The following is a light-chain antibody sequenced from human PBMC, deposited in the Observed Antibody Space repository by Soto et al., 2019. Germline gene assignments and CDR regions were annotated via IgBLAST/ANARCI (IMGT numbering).Light chain of an antibody. Sequence: SYELTQPPSVSVAPGQTARITCGGNDIARKTVHWYQQKPGQAPVLVVYDDDERPSGIPERFSGSNSGNTATLTISRVEAGDEADYYCQVWDISSDHHAFGSGTKLTVL. J-gene: IGLJ1*01. CDR2: DDD. CDR1: DIARKT. V-gene: IGLV3-21*02. CDR3: QVWDISSDHHA.